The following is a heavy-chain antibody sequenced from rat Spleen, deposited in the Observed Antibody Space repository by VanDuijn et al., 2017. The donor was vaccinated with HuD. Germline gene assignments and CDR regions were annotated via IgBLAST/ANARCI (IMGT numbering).Heavy chain of an antibody. V-gene: IGHV2-77*01. CDR2: IWGDGNT. D-gene: IGHD1-11*01. CDR1: GFSLTSYG. CDR3: AELTSDF. J-gene: IGHJ1*01. Sequence: QVQMKETGPGLVQTTQTLSVTCTVSGFSLTSYGVHWVRQAPGKGLEWMGVIWGDGNTNYNSALKSRLIISRNISKSQVFLTMNSLQTDDTAVYYCAELTSDFWGPGTTVTVSS.